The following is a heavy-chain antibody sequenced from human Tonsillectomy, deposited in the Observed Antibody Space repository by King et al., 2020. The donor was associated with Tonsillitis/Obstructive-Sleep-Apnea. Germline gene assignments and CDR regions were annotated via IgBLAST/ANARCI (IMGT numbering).Heavy chain of an antibody. D-gene: IGHD3-3*01. CDR3: AKDRDGLRFLEWLLFLYDY. V-gene: IGHV3-23*04. CDR1: GFTFSSYA. J-gene: IGHJ4*02. CDR2: ISGSGGST. Sequence: DVQLVESGGGLVQPGGSLRLSCAASGFTFSSYAMSWVRQAPGKGLEWVSAISGSGGSTYYADSVKGRFTISRDNSKNTLYLQMNSLGAEDTAVYYCAKDRDGLRFLEWLLFLYDYWGQGTLVTVSS.